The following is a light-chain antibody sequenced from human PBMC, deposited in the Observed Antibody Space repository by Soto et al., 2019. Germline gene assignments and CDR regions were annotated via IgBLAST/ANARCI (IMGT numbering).Light chain of an antibody. CDR3: SSYTSSSLYV. CDR1: SSDVGGYNY. J-gene: IGLJ1*01. Sequence: QSALTQPASVSGSPGQSITISCTGTSSDVGGYNYVSWYQQHPGKDPKLMIYEVSNRPSGVSNRFSGSKSGNTASLTISGLQAEDEADYYCSSYTSSSLYVFGTGTKLTVL. V-gene: IGLV2-14*01. CDR2: EVS.